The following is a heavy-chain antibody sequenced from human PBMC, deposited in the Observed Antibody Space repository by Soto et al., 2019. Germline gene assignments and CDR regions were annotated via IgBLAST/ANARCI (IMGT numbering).Heavy chain of an antibody. J-gene: IGHJ5*02. CDR3: AKIEMGWFAH. V-gene: IGHV3-23*01. Sequence: GGSLRLSCTGSGFGFFSYAMSWVRQAPGKGLEWVSTISGSGGHAYYADSVKGRFVVSRDNDKNTVYLHMSSLTGEDTAVYFCAKIEMGWFAHWGQGTQVTVS. CDR1: GFGFFSYA. D-gene: IGHD2-8*01. CDR2: ISGSGGHA.